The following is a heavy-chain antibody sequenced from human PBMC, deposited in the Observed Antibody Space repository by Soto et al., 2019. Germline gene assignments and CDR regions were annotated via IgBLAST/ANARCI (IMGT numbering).Heavy chain of an antibody. CDR1: GYTFTEFG. J-gene: IGHJ6*02. D-gene: IGHD6-19*01. Sequence: QVQLVQSGAEVKKPGASLKVSCQASGYTFTEFGITWVRQAPGQGLAWVGWISTYNGNTNYAQNLQGRVTMTTDTSTNTAYMELRSLRSDDTAVYYCVRYGYSSGWYLGTGMDVWGQGTPVTVSS. V-gene: IGHV1-18*04. CDR2: ISTYNGNT. CDR3: VRYGYSSGWYLGTGMDV.